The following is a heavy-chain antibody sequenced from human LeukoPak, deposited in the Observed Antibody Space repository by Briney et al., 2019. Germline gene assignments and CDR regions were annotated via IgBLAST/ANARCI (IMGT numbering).Heavy chain of an antibody. V-gene: IGHV3-23*01. J-gene: IGHJ5*02. Sequence: PGGSLRLSCAASGFTFSSYAMSWVRQAPGKGLEWVSAISGSGGSTYYADSVKGRFTISRDNSKNTLYLQMNSLRAEDTAVYYCAKDANSLRFLEWLSDFRFDPWGQGTLVTISS. D-gene: IGHD3-3*01. CDR1: GFTFSSYA. CDR3: AKDANSLRFLEWLSDFRFDP. CDR2: ISGSGGST.